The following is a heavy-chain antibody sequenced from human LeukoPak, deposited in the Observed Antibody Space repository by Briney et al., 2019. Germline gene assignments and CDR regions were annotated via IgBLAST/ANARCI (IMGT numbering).Heavy chain of an antibody. CDR2: ISSSGSTI. CDR3: ARDLYSSSY. Sequence: PGGSLRLSCAASGFTFSSYEMNWVRQAPGKGLEWVSYISSSGSTIYYADSVKGRFTISRDNAKNSLYLQMNSLRAEDTALYYCARDLYSSSYWGQGTLVTVSS. V-gene: IGHV3-48*03. J-gene: IGHJ4*02. CDR1: GFTFSSYE. D-gene: IGHD6-6*01.